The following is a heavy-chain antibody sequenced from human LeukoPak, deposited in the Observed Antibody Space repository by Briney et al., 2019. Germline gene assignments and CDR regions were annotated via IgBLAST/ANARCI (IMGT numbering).Heavy chain of an antibody. J-gene: IGHJ4*02. CDR2: ISYDGSNK. CDR1: GFTFSSYG. CDR3: AKGWEGYNYGEGGFDY. Sequence: GGSLRLSCAASGFTFSSYGMHWVRQAPGKGLEWVAVISYDGSNKYYADSVKGRFTISRDNSKNTLYLQMNSLRAEDAAFHYCAKGWEGYNYGEGGFDYWGQGTLVTVSS. D-gene: IGHD5-24*01. V-gene: IGHV3-30*18.